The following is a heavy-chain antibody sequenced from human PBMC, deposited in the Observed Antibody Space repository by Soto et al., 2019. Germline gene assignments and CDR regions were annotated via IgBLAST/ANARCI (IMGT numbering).Heavy chain of an antibody. CDR2: ISGTGSPT. J-gene: IGHJ6*02. CDR3: ARDMSGGTYNYYYGMDV. V-gene: IGHV3-23*01. D-gene: IGHD1-26*01. Sequence: ASGFTFSSYAMTWVRQAPGRGLEWVSAISGTGSPTYYADSVMGRFTISRDNSKNTLYLQMNSLRADDTAVYYCARDMSGGTYNYYYGMDVWGQGTTVTVSS. CDR1: GFTFSSYA.